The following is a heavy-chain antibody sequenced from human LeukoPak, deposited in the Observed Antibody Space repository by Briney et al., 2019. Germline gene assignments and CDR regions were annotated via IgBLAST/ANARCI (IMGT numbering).Heavy chain of an antibody. CDR3: ARGGPVDTAMVEFDY. CDR1: GGSISSYY. V-gene: IGHV4-4*07. J-gene: IGHJ4*02. CDR2: ICTSGST. D-gene: IGHD5-18*01. Sequence: SETLSLTCTVSGGSISSYYWSWIRQPAGKGLEWIGGICTSGSTNYNPSLKSRVTMSVDTPKNQFSLKLSSVTAADTAVYYCARGGPVDTAMVEFDYWGQGTLVTVSP.